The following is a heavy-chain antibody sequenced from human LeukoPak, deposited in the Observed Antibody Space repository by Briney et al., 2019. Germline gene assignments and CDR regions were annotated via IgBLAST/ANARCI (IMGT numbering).Heavy chain of an antibody. Sequence: GGSLRLSCAASGFTFDDYAMHGVRQAPGKGLEWVSGISWNSGSIGYADSVKGRFTISRDNAKNSLYLQMNSLRAEDTALYYCAKDASSTAARPEHWGQGTLVTVSP. D-gene: IGHD6-6*01. CDR1: GFTFDDYA. CDR2: ISWNSGSI. V-gene: IGHV3-9*01. CDR3: AKDASSTAARPEH. J-gene: IGHJ1*01.